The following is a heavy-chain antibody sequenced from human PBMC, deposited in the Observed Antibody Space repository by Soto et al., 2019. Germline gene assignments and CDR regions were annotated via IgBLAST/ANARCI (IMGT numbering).Heavy chain of an antibody. CDR3: AGGGVRGVVTRTRDYYGMDV. J-gene: IGHJ6*02. CDR2: IYPGDSDT. Sequence: EALKISFKGSGYNFTNYWIGWVRQMPGKGLESMGIIYPGDSDTRYSPSFQGQVTISTDKSISTAYLQWSSLKASDTAMYYCAGGGVRGVVTRTRDYYGMDVWGQGTTVTVSS. D-gene: IGHD3-10*01. V-gene: IGHV5-51*01. CDR1: GYNFTNYW.